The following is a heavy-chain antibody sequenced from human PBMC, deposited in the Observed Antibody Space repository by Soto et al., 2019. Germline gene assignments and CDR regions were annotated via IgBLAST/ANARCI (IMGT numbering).Heavy chain of an antibody. D-gene: IGHD2-2*01. Sequence: PGGSLRLSCAASGFTFSSYSMNWVRQAPGKGLEWVSSISSSSSYIYYADSVKGRFTISRDNAKNSLYLQMNSLRAEDTAVYYCARGRYCSSTSCYGPFDPWGQGTLVTVSS. CDR2: ISSSSSYI. V-gene: IGHV3-21*01. CDR1: GFTFSSYS. J-gene: IGHJ5*02. CDR3: ARGRYCSSTSCYGPFDP.